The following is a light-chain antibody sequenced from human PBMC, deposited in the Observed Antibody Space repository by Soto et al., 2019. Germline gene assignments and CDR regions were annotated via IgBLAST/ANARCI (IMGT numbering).Light chain of an antibody. Sequence: DIQMTQYKSSLSASVGDRVTITCRASQSISSYLNWYQQKPGKAPKLLIYAASSLQSGVPSRFSGSGSGTDLTLTISSLQPEDFATYYCQQSYSTPWTFGQGTKVDI. V-gene: IGKV1-39*01. CDR2: AAS. J-gene: IGKJ1*01. CDR3: QQSYSTPWT. CDR1: QSISSY.